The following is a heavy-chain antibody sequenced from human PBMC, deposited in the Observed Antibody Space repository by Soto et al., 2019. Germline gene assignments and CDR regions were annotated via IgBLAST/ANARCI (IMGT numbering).Heavy chain of an antibody. J-gene: IGHJ4*02. V-gene: IGHV5-51*01. Sequence: GESLKISCKGSGYKFIDYWIGWVRQVPGKGLEWMGSIYPGDFDIKYGPSFQGQVTISADKSITTVYLQWSSLKASDTGIYYCARDLGAEYHDRRSWYSAYWGQGTQVTVSS. CDR1: GYKFIDYW. CDR3: ARDLGAEYHDRRSWYSAY. D-gene: IGHD3-10*01. CDR2: IYPGDFDI.